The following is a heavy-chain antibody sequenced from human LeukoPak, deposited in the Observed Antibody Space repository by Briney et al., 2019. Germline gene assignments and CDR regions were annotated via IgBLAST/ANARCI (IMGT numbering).Heavy chain of an antibody. CDR2: IKQDGSEK. V-gene: IGHV3-7*01. D-gene: IGHD3-10*01. Sequence: ETLSLTCSVSGGSISSYYWSWVRQAPGKGLEWVANIKQDGSEKYYVDSVKGRFTISRDNAKNSLYLQMNSLRAEDTAVYYCARASIVRRIWGGKSKSSFDYWGQGTLVTVSS. CDR1: GGSISSYY. CDR3: ARASIVRRIWGGKSKSSFDY. J-gene: IGHJ4*02.